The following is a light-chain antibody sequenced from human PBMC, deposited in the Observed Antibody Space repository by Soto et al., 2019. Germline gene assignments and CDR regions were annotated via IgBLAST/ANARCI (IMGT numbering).Light chain of an antibody. CDR2: IND. Sequence: QSVLTQPPSASGTPGQRVTISCSGSSSNIGSNIVNWYQQLPGTAPKLLIYINDQRPSGVPDRFSGSKSGTSASLAISGLQAEDEADYYCAAWDDSLSGGVFGGGTKLTVL. CDR3: AAWDDSLSGGV. V-gene: IGLV1-44*01. CDR1: SSNIGSNI. J-gene: IGLJ3*02.